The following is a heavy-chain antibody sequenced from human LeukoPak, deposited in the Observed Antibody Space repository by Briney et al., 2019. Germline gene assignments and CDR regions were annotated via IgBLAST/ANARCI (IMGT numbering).Heavy chain of an antibody. CDR1: GFTFSSYW. J-gene: IGHJ4*02. D-gene: IGHD3-10*01. CDR2: IKQDGSEK. CDR3: ARGATMGWFGEFPLYY. Sequence: GGSLRLSFAASGFTFSSYWMSWVRQAPGKGLEWVANIKQDGSEKYYVDSVKGRFTISRDNAKNSLYLQMNSLRAEDTAVYYCARGATMGWFGEFPLYYWGQGTLVTVSS. V-gene: IGHV3-7*01.